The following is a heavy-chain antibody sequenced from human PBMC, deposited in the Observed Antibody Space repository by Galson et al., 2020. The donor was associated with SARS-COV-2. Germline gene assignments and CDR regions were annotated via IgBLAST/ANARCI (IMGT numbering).Heavy chain of an antibody. D-gene: IGHD3-16*01. Sequence: SETLSLTCTVSGGSISSSSYYWGWIRQPPGKGLEWIGSIYYSGSTYYNPSLKSRVTISVDTSKNQFSLKLSSVTAADTAVYYCARERIMITFGGDINWFDPWGQGALVTVSS. J-gene: IGHJ5*02. V-gene: IGHV4-39*07. CDR1: GGSISSSSYY. CDR3: ARERIMITFGGDINWFDP. CDR2: IYYSGST.